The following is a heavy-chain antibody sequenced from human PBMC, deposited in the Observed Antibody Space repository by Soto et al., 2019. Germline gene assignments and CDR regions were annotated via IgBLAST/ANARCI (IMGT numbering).Heavy chain of an antibody. D-gene: IGHD3-10*01. J-gene: IGHJ4*02. CDR3: VRGRYGSEIH. Sequence: EARLVESGGGLVQPGGSLRLSCAASGFTVSSNYMTWVRQAPGKGLEWVSLLYHGGATHYAAAVKVRFSISSHSSQNTLFLQMNSLRTEDTATYYCVRGRYGSEIHWGQGTKVTVSS. CDR1: GFTVSSNY. CDR2: LYHGGAT. V-gene: IGHV3-53*04.